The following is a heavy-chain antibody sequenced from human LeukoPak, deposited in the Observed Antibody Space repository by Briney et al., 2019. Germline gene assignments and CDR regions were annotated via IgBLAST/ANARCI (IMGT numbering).Heavy chain of an antibody. V-gene: IGHV4-39*07. CDR2: VYYSGNT. CDR3: ARVMAARREDLNWFDP. D-gene: IGHD6-6*01. J-gene: IGHJ5*02. CDR1: GGSISSSGSY. Sequence: SETLSLTCTVSGGSISSSGSYWGWIRQPPGKGLEWIGSVYYSGNTYNPSLKSRVTISVDTSKNQFSLNLTSVNAADTTIYYCARVMAARREDLNWFDPWGQGTLVTVSS.